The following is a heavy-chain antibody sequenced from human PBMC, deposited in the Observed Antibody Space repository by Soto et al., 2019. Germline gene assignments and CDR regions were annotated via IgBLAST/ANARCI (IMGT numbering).Heavy chain of an antibody. D-gene: IGHD3-10*01. CDR2: INHSGST. CDR3: ARGTLYYGPRYLDY. J-gene: IGHJ4*02. CDR1: GGSFSGYY. V-gene: IGHV4-34*01. Sequence: PSETLSLTCAVYGGSFSGYYWSWIRQPPGKGLEWIGEINHSGSTNYNPSLKSRVTISVDTSKNQFSLKLSSVTAADTAVYYCARGTLYYGPRYLDYWGQGTLVTVSS.